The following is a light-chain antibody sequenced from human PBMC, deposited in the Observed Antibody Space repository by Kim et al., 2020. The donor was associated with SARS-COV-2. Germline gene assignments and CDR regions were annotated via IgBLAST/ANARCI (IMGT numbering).Light chain of an antibody. J-gene: IGLJ3*02. Sequence: GQRVTISCSGSSSNNGSNTVNWYQQLPGTAPKLLIYSKDQRPSGVPDRFSGSKSGTAASLAISGLQSEDEADYYCAAWDDSLNGPVFGGGTQLTVL. V-gene: IGLV1-44*01. CDR3: AAWDDSLNGPV. CDR2: SKD. CDR1: SSNNGSNT.